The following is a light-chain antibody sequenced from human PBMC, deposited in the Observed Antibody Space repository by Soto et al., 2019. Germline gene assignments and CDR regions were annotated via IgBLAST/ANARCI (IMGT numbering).Light chain of an antibody. V-gene: IGKV3-20*01. CDR1: QSVSKNY. CDR2: GAS. CDR3: QQYGSSGT. Sequence: EIVLTQSPGTLSLSPGERATLSCSAIQSVSKNYLAWYQQKPGQAPRLLICGASNRATGIPDRLSGSGSGTDFTLTISRLEPEYFAVYYCQQYGSSGTFGQGTKVEIK. J-gene: IGKJ1*01.